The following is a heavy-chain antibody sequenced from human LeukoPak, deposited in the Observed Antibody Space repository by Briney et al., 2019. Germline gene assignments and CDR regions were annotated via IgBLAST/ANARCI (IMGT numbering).Heavy chain of an antibody. CDR2: SRNKANSYTT. CDR1: GFTFSDHY. J-gene: IGHJ4*02. D-gene: IGHD2-21*02. Sequence: PGGSLRLSCAASGFTFSDHYMDWVRRAPGKGLEWVGRSRNKANSYTTEYAASVKGRFTISRDDSKNSLYLQMNSLRAEDTAVYYCARGEEYCGGDCYSDYFDYWGQGTLVTVSS. V-gene: IGHV3-72*01. CDR3: ARGEEYCGGDCYSDYFDY.